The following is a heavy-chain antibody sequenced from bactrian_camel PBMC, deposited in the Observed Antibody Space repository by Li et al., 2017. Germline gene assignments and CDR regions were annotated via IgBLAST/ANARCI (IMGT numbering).Heavy chain of an antibody. CDR2: IDRDGST. CDR1: GYTRSR. V-gene: IGHV3S67*01. D-gene: IGHD2*01. J-gene: IGHJ4*01. CDR3: APVVSNY. Sequence: VQLVESGGGSVQAGGSLRLSCAVSGYTRSRGWFRQAQGKEREGIAAIDRDGSTNYADSVKGRFTIIQDNAKNLLYLQMDSVKSEDTATYFCAPVVSNYWGQGTQVTVS.